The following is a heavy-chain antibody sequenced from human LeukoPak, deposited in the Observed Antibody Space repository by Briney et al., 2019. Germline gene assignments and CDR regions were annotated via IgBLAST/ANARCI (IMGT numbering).Heavy chain of an antibody. D-gene: IGHD3-10*01. CDR2: IGYDGSKM. V-gene: IGHV3-30*02. CDR1: GFTFSSYG. Sequence: GGSLRLSCAASGFTFSSYGMHWVRQAPGKGLEWVAFIGYDGSKMYYVDSVKGRFTISRDNSENTLYLQMNSLRTEDTALYYCAKDNRNYYIDYWGQGTLVTVSS. CDR3: AKDNRNYYIDY. J-gene: IGHJ4*02.